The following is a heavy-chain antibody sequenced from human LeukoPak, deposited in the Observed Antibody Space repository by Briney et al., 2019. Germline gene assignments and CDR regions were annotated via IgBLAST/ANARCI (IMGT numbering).Heavy chain of an antibody. J-gene: IGHJ4*02. D-gene: IGHD2-8*02. CDR3: AKDLPGLVY. CDR1: GFTFSSYG. CDR2: ISYDGSNK. Sequence: GGSLRLSCAASGFTFSSYGMHWVRQAPGKGLEWVAVISYDGSNKYYADSVKGRFTISRDNSKNTLYLRMKSLRAEDTAVYYCAKDLPGLVYWGQGTLVTVSS. V-gene: IGHV3-30*18.